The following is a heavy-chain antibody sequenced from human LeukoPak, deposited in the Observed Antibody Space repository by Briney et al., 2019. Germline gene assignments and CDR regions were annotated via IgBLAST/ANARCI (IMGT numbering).Heavy chain of an antibody. V-gene: IGHV1-18*01. D-gene: IGHD6-13*01. CDR2: ISAYSGNT. CDR1: GYTFSNYG. Sequence: GASVKGSCKASGYTFSNYGISWVRQAPGQGLEWMGWISAYSGNTKYAQNLRGRVTMTTDASTSTTYMELRSLRSDDTAVYYCARVGSSWFDYWGQGTLVTVSS. CDR3: ARVGSSWFDY. J-gene: IGHJ4*02.